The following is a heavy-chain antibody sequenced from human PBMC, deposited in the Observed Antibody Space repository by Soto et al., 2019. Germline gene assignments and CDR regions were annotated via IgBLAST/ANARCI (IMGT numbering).Heavy chain of an antibody. CDR1: GFTFSSYA. CDR2: ISGSGGST. CDR3: ARRGSGSDYDY. J-gene: IGHJ4*02. V-gene: IGHV3-23*01. D-gene: IGHD1-26*01. Sequence: EVQLLEWGGGFVQPGGSLRLSCVASGFTFSSYAMRWVRQAPGKGLEWVSAISGSGGSTYYADYVKGRFTISRDNATNTLYLQMNSLRAEDTAVYYCARRGSGSDYDYWGQGTLVTVSS.